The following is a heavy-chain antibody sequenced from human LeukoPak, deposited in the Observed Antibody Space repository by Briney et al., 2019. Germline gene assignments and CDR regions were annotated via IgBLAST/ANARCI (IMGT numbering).Heavy chain of an antibody. J-gene: IGHJ4*02. V-gene: IGHV3-73*01. CDR1: GFTFSGSA. Sequence: GGSLRLSCAASGFTFSGSAMHWVRQASGKGLEWVGRIRSKANSYATAYAASVKGRFTISRDDSKNTAYLQMNSLKTEDTAVYYCTRQKGIAVASYWGQGTLVTVSS. D-gene: IGHD6-19*01. CDR2: IRSKANSYAT. CDR3: TRQKGIAVASY.